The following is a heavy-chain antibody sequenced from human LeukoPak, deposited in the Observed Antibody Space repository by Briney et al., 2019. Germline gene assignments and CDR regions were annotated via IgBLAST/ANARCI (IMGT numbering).Heavy chain of an antibody. Sequence: PGGSLRLSCAASGFTFSSYAMSWVRQAPGKGLEWVSAISGSGGSTYYADSVKGRFTISRDNSKNTLYLQMNSLGAEDTAVYYCVKVVPAAARDFYYYYGMDVWGQGTTVTVSS. CDR3: VKVVPAAARDFYYYYGMDV. V-gene: IGHV3-23*01. D-gene: IGHD2-2*01. J-gene: IGHJ6*02. CDR2: ISGSGGST. CDR1: GFTFSSYA.